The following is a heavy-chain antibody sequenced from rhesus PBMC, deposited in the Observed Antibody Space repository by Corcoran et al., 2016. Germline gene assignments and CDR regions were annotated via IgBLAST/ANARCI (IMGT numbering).Heavy chain of an antibody. Sequence: EVQLVESGGGLAKPGGSLRLSCAASGFPFRDYYMDWVRQAPGQGLEGGSRISNGGGSTWYADAVKGRFTSYRENAKNTLDLQMNSLRAEDTAVYYCARDASWRQLDLDYWGQGVLVTVSS. CDR1: GFPFRDYY. V-gene: IGHV3-178*01. CDR2: ISNGGGST. D-gene: IGHD6-25*01. CDR3: ARDASWRQLDLDY. J-gene: IGHJ4*01.